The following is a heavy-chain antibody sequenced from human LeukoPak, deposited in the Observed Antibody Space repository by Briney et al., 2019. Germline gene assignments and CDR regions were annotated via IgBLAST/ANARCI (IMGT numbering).Heavy chain of an antibody. CDR2: IYYSGGT. V-gene: IGHV4-59*01. Sequence: SETLSLTCTVSGDSISSYYWSWIRQPPGKGLEWIGYIYYSGGTNYNPSLKSRVTISVDTSKNQFSLKLSSVTAADTAVYYCARYKSVADSFDPWGQGTLVTVSS. CDR1: GDSISSYY. J-gene: IGHJ5*02. CDR3: ARYKSVADSFDP. D-gene: IGHD1-1*01.